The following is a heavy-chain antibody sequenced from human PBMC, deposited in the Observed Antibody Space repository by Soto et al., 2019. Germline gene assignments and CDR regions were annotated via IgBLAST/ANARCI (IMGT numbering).Heavy chain of an antibody. CDR3: ARGVRYPMTASTYLFWFDP. V-gene: IGHV4-4*07. D-gene: IGHD3-22*01. CDR1: GGSMSGYF. J-gene: IGHJ5*02. CDR2: IYSSGST. Sequence: NPSETLSLTCSISGGSMSGYFWSWIRQPVGKGLEWIGRIYSSGSTNYNLSFKGRVTMSVDTPKNQISLRLSSVTAADTAVYYCARGVRYPMTASTYLFWFDPWGLGTLVTVSS.